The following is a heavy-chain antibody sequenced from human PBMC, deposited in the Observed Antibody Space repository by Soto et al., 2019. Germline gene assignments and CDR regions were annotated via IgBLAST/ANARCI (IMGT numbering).Heavy chain of an antibody. CDR3: ARDVGIYRSSSGVRETDD. CDR1: GYTFTSYY. CDR2: INPRGGST. D-gene: IGHD6-6*01. V-gene: IGHV1-46*01. Sequence: QVQLVQSGAEVKKPGASVKVSCKASGYTFTSYYVHWVRQAPGQGLEWMGMINPRGGSTPHAQKFQGRSTMTWDTSSSTFYMELISLTSEDAAVYYCARDVGIYRSSSGVRETDDWGQGTLITVSS. J-gene: IGHJ4*02.